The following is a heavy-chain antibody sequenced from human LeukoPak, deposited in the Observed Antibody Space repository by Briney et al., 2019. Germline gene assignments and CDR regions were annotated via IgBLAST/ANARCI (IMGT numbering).Heavy chain of an antibody. CDR2: IWYDGSNK. J-gene: IGHJ4*02. Sequence: GGSLRLSCAASGFTFSSYGMHWVRQAPGKGLEWVAVIWYDGSNKYYADSVKGRFTISRDNSKNTLYLQMNSLRADDTAVYYCARGYCSSTTCYSRFEFWGQGTLVTVSS. CDR3: ARGYCSSTTCYSRFEF. CDR1: GFTFSSYG. D-gene: IGHD2-2*02. V-gene: IGHV3-33*01.